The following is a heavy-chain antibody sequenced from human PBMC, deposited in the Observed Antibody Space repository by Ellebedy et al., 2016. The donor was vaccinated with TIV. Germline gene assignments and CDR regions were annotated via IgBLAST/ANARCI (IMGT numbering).Heavy chain of an antibody. Sequence: ASVKVSXXASGYTFTGYYMHWVRQAPGQGPEWMGWINPNSGGTNYAQKFQGWVTMTRDTSISTAYMELSRLRSDDTAVYYCARDMTTVTTGYYYYYGMDVWGQGTTVTVSS. CDR1: GYTFTGYY. CDR3: ARDMTTVTTGYYYYYGMDV. D-gene: IGHD4-11*01. CDR2: INPNSGGT. J-gene: IGHJ6*02. V-gene: IGHV1-2*04.